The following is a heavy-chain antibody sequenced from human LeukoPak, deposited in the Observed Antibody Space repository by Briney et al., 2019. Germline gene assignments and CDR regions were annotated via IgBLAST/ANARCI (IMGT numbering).Heavy chain of an antibody. V-gene: IGHV4-39*01. D-gene: IGHD3-22*01. CDR1: GGSIISSSYY. CDR3: ASPYDTGGYFDY. J-gene: IGHJ4*02. Sequence: SETLSLTCTVSGGSIISSSYYWGWIRQPPGKGLEGIGTIYYSGSTYYNPSLKSRVTISVDTSKNQLSLKLSSVTATDTAVYYCASPYDTGGYFDYWGQGTLVTVSS. CDR2: IYYSGST.